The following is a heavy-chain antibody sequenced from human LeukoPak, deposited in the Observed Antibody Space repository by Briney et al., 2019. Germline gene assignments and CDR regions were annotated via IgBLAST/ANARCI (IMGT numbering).Heavy chain of an antibody. Sequence: ASVKVSCKASGYTFTGYYMHWVRQAPGQGLEWMGWINPNSGGTNYAQKFQGRVTMTRDTSISTAYMELSRLRSDDTAVYYCARDRYDFWSAVRGCFDYWGQGTLVTVSS. J-gene: IGHJ4*02. CDR1: GYTFTGYY. CDR2: INPNSGGT. V-gene: IGHV1-2*02. CDR3: ARDRYDFWSAVRGCFDY. D-gene: IGHD3-3*01.